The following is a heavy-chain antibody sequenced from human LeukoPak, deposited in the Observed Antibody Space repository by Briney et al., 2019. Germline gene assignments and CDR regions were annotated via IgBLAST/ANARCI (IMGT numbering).Heavy chain of an antibody. Sequence: GGSLGLSCAASGFPFSSYEMNWVRQAPGEGLEWVSYISSSGNSIYYADSVKGRFTVSRDNANKSLYLHMNSLRAEDTAVYYCARGTGLDYWGQGTLVTVSS. D-gene: IGHD1-14*01. CDR3: ARGTGLDY. CDR2: ISSSGNSI. CDR1: GFPFSSYE. V-gene: IGHV3-48*03. J-gene: IGHJ4*02.